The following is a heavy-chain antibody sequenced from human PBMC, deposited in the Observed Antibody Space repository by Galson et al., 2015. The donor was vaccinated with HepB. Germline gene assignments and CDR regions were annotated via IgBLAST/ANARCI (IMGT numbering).Heavy chain of an antibody. D-gene: IGHD5-12*01. V-gene: IGHV4-59*08. CDR1: PGSINNSY. Sequence: EPLSLTCSVSPGSINNSYWSWIRQSPGNRLEWIGYIYYNGDKTYNPSLGYRVGMSVDTSINQVSLWLTSVTAADTAVYYCARHPGRGSVGYAFDLWGQGTLVTVSA. CDR3: ARHPGRGSVGYAFDL. J-gene: IGHJ4*02. CDR2: IYYNGDK.